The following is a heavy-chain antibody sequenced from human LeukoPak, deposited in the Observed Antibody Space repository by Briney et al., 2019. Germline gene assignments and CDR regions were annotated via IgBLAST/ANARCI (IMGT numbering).Heavy chain of an antibody. CDR1: GGSFSGYY. Sequence: SETLSLTCAVYGGSFSGYYWSWIRQPPGKGLEWIGEINHSGSTNYNPSLKSRVTISVDTSKNQFSLKLSSVTAADTAVYYCARGRRQWLLNNWFDRWGQGTLVTVSS. J-gene: IGHJ5*02. CDR2: INHSGST. V-gene: IGHV4-34*01. D-gene: IGHD6-19*01. CDR3: ARGRRQWLLNNWFDR.